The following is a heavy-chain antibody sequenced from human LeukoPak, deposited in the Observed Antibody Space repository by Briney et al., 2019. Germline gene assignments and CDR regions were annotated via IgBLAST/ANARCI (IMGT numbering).Heavy chain of an antibody. CDR2: INHSGST. D-gene: IGHD2-2*02. CDR3: ARGNGDIVVVPAAIRHYYYYMDV. Sequence: SETLSLTCAVYGGSFSGYYWSWIRQPPGKGLEGIGDINHSGSTNYNPSLKSRVTISVDTSKNQFSLKVSSVTAADTAVYYCARGNGDIVVVPAAIRHYYYYMDVWGKGTTVTVSS. CDR1: GGSFSGYY. V-gene: IGHV4-34*01. J-gene: IGHJ6*03.